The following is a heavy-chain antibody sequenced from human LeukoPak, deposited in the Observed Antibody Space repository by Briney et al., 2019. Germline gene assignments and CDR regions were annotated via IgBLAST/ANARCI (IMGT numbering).Heavy chain of an antibody. CDR2: INPNSGGT. CDR1: GYTFTGYY. J-gene: IGHJ5*02. V-gene: IGHV1-2*02. CDR3: ARAGYCSSTSCYTGDWFDP. D-gene: IGHD2-2*02. Sequence: ASVKVSCKASGYTFTGYYMHWVRQAPGQGLEWMGWINPNSGGTNYAQKFQGRVTMTRDTSISTAYMELGGLRSDDTAVYYCARAGYCSSTSCYTGDWFDPWGQGTPVTVSS.